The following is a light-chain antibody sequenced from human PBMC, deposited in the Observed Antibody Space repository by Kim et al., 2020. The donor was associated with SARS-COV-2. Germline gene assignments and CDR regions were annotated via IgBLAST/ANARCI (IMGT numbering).Light chain of an antibody. CDR1: RTHVGYQI. CDR2: RNN. J-gene: IGLJ3*02. Sequence: TPAPTCTGTRTHVGYQIASLLQHHQGHPPKLLSYRNNDRPPGIATSFSSSRSGNTAFLTITGLQPEDQADYYYLSWASSLNGLVFGGGTQLTVL. V-gene: IGLV10-54*01. CDR3: LSWASSLNGLV.